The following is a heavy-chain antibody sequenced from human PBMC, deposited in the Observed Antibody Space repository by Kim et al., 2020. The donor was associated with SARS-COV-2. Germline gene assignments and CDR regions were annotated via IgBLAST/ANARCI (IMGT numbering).Heavy chain of an antibody. CDR3: TTHVSDPYGEVDY. D-gene: IGHD4-17*01. CDR1: GFTFSNAW. Sequence: GGSLRLSCAASGFTFSNAWMSWVRQAPGKGLEWVGRIKSKTDGGTTDYAAPVKGRFTISRDDSKNTLYLQMNSLKTEDTAVYYCTTHVSDPYGEVDYWGQGTLVTVSS. V-gene: IGHV3-15*01. J-gene: IGHJ4*02. CDR2: IKSKTDGGTT.